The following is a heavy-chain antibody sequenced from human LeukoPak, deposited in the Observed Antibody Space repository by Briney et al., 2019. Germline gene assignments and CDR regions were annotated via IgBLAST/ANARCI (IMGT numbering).Heavy chain of an antibody. V-gene: IGHV4-39*07. D-gene: IGHD3-22*01. CDR2: MYYSGSI. Sequence: SETLSLTCTVSTGSISSSSYYWGWIRQPPGKGLEWIGNMYYSGSIYYNPPLKSRVTISVDTSKNQFSLKLSSVAAADTAVYYCARDRYYCDSTGYYFDYWGQGTLVTVSS. CDR3: ARDRYYCDSTGYYFDY. CDR1: TGSISSSSYY. J-gene: IGHJ4*02.